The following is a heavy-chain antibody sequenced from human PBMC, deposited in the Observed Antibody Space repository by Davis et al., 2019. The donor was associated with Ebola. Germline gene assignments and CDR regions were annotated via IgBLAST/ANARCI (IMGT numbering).Heavy chain of an antibody. Sequence: GESLKISCAASGFPFSSYWMHWVRQVPGKGLVWVSRINSDESSTSYADSVKGRFTISRDNAKNTLYLHMNSLRAEDTAVYYCARNPGGANGMDVWGQGTTVTVSS. CDR3: ARNPGGANGMDV. J-gene: IGHJ6*02. CDR1: GFPFSSYW. V-gene: IGHV3-74*01. D-gene: IGHD1-26*01. CDR2: INSDESST.